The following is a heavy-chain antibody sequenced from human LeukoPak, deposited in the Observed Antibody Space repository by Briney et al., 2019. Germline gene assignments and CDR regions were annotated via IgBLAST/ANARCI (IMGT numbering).Heavy chain of an antibody. CDR1: GLTFTDFW. CDR2: INPDGNEK. Sequence: PGGSLRLSCAASGLTFTDFWMNWVRLAPGRGLEWLANINPDGNEKYYVDSVKGRFAMSRDNAKNEVYLEMNSLRGEDTGVYYCSGRDSSRSPRAYWGQGTLVSVSS. CDR3: SGRDSSRSPRAY. J-gene: IGHJ4*02. V-gene: IGHV3-7*01. D-gene: IGHD6-13*01.